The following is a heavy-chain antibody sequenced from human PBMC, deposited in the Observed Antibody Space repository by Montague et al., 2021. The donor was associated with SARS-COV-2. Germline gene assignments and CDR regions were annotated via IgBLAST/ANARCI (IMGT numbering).Heavy chain of an antibody. J-gene: IGHJ6*02. D-gene: IGHD3-10*01. CDR1: GDSVSSNRAA. V-gene: IGHV6-1*01. Sequence: CAISGDSVSSNRAAWNWIRQSPSRGLEWLGRTYYRSKWYNDYAVSVKSRITINPDTSENQFSLQLNSVTPEDTAVYYCARGLWFGELLKRYYYYGMDVWGQGTTVTVSS. CDR3: ARGLWFGELLKRYYYYGMDV. CDR2: TYYRSKWYN.